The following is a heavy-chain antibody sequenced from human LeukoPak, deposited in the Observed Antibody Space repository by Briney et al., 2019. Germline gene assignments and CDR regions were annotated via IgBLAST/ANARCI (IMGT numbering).Heavy chain of an antibody. Sequence: TSETLSLTCTVSGGSISSYYWSWIRQPAGKGLEWIGRIYTSGSTNYNPSLKSRVTMSVDTSKNQFSLKLSSVTAADTAVYYCARGDRHYYYYYMDVWGKGTTVTVSS. V-gene: IGHV4-4*07. CDR1: GGSISSYY. J-gene: IGHJ6*03. CDR3: ARGDRHYYYYYMDV. CDR2: IYTSGST.